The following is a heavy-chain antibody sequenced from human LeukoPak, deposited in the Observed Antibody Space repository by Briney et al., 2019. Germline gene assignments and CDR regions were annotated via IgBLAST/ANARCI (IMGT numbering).Heavy chain of an antibody. CDR2: INRDGRSA. J-gene: IGHJ6*04. CDR3: AELGITMIGGV. V-gene: IGHV3-74*01. CDR1: GFTFSAYW. Sequence: GGSLRLSCAASGFTFSAYWMHWVRQAPGKGLVWVSRINRDGRSASYADSAKGRFTISRDNAKNTLYLQMNSLRAEDTAVYYCAELGITMIGGVWGKGTTVTISS. D-gene: IGHD3-10*02.